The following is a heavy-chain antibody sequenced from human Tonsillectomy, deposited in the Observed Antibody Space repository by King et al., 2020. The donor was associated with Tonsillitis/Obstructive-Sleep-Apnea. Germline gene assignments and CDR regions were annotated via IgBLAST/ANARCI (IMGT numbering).Heavy chain of an antibody. CDR1: GFTFRDYY. CDR3: ARERYCSSTSCYYDALDI. CDR2: ISSRSSYT. D-gene: IGHD2-2*01. Sequence: VQLVESGGGLVKPGGSLRLSCADSGFTFRDYYMSWLRQSPGEGLEWVSYISSRSSYTYYADSVKGRFTISRDNAKNSLYLQMNSLGAEDTAVYYCARERYCSSTSCYYDALDIWGQGTMVTVSS. V-gene: IGHV3-11*05. J-gene: IGHJ3*02.